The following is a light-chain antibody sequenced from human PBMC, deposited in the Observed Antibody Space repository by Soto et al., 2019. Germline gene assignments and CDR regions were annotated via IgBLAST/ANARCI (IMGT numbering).Light chain of an antibody. CDR2: EVS. V-gene: IGLV2-14*01. J-gene: IGLJ2*01. Sequence: QSALTQPASVSGSPGQSITISCTGTTSDVGGYNFVSWYQQHPGKAPKLMIYEVSDRPSGVSNRFSGSKSGNMASLTISGLQAEDEADYYCCSYTSSSTRVVFGGGTKVTVL. CDR3: CSYTSSSTRVV. CDR1: TSDVGGYNF.